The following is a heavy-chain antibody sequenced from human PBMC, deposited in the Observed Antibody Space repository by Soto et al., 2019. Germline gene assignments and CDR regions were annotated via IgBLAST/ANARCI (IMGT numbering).Heavy chain of an antibody. V-gene: IGHV1-3*01. CDR1: IFTFSEYT. CDR2: INAGDGNA. Sequence: ASVKVSCKASIFTFSEYTIHWVRQAPGQGLEWMGWINAGDGNARYAPSYQGRVTITRDTSTSTVYMELSSLRSEDTAVYYCASWAGSSSDWSGPYDYWGQGTLVTVPQ. CDR3: ASWAGSSSDWSGPYDY. D-gene: IGHD6-19*01. J-gene: IGHJ4*02.